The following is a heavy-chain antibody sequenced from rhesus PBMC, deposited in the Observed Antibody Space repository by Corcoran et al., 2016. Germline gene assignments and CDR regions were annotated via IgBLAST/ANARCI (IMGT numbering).Heavy chain of an antibody. CDR2: ISGNSGST. V-gene: IGHV4-80*01. J-gene: IGHJ2*01. D-gene: IGHD2-21*01. CDR3: ARSIYDGWYRYFDL. Sequence: QVQLQESGPGLVKPSETLSLTCAVSADSFSSYWWRWIRQPPGTGPEVIGEISGNSGSTNYNPSLRSRVTISKDASKNQFSLKLSSGTAPDTAVYYWARSIYDGWYRYFDLWGPGTPITISS. CDR1: ADSFSSYW.